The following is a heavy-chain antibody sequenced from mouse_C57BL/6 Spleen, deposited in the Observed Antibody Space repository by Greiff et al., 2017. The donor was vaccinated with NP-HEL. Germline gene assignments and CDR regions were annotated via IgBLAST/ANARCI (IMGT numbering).Heavy chain of an antibody. CDR3: AREEFILYQYYFDY. V-gene: IGHV1-55*01. CDR2: IYPGSGST. CDR1: GYTFTSYW. Sequence: QVQLKQPGAELVKPGASVKMSCKASGYTFTSYWITWVKQRPGQGLEWIGDIYPGSGSTNYNEKFKSKATLTVDTSSSTAYMQLSSLTSEDSAVYYCAREEFILYQYYFDYWGQGTTLTVSS. D-gene: IGHD2-12*01. J-gene: IGHJ2*01.